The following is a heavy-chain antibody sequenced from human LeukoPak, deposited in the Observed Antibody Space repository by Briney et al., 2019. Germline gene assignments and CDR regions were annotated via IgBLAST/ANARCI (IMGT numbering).Heavy chain of an antibody. V-gene: IGHV3-64*02. Sequence: PGGSLRLSCAASGFTFSSYAMHWVRQAPGKGLEYVSAISSNGGSTYYADSVKGRFTISRDNSKNTLYLQMSSLRSEDTAVYYCARSPHIDSSGYSRPTFDYWGQGTLVTVSS. CDR1: GFTFSSYA. D-gene: IGHD3-22*01. CDR3: ARSPHIDSSGYSRPTFDY. CDR2: ISSNGGST. J-gene: IGHJ4*02.